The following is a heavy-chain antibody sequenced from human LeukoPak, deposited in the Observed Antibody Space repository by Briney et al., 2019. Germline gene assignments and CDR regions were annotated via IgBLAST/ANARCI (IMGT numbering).Heavy chain of an antibody. V-gene: IGHV3-53*01. CDR3: ARVRYTSGWVHFDY. CDR2: IYSDGST. J-gene: IGHJ4*02. D-gene: IGHD6-19*01. CDR1: GFSVNSDY. Sequence: PGGSLRLSCAASGFSVNSDYMSWVRQAPGKGLEWVSLIYSDGSTYYADSVKGRFTISRDHSNNTLYLQMNSLRAEDTAVYYCARVRYTSGWVHFDYWGQGTLVTVSS.